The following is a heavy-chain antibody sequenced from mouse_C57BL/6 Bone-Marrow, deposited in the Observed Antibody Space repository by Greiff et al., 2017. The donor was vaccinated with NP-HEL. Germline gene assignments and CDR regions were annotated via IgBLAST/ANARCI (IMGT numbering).Heavy chain of an antibody. CDR2: IYPGSGST. Sequence: QVQLKQPGAELVKPGASVKMSCKASGYTFTSYWITWVKQRPGQGLEWIGDIYPGSGSTNYNEKFKSKATLTVDTSSSTAYMQLSSLTSEDSAIYYCARVEDYGSSLYYFDYWGQGTTLTVSS. J-gene: IGHJ2*01. CDR1: GYTFTSYW. D-gene: IGHD1-1*01. CDR3: ARVEDYGSSLYYFDY. V-gene: IGHV1-55*01.